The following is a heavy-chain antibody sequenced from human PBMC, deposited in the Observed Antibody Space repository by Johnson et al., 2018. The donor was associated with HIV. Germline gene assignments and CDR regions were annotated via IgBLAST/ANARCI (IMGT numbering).Heavy chain of an antibody. Sequence: QVQLVESGGGWVKPGGSLSLSCAASGFTFSDSYMNWIRQAPGKGLEWVSYISGSDGAIWYADSVKGRFTVSRDNAKNTLYLQMNSLRAEDTAVYYCAKDMRQWELLDAFDIWGQRTMVTVSS. V-gene: IGHV3-11*04. D-gene: IGHD1-26*01. CDR2: ISGSDGAI. J-gene: IGHJ3*02. CDR1: GFTFSDSY. CDR3: AKDMRQWELLDAFDI.